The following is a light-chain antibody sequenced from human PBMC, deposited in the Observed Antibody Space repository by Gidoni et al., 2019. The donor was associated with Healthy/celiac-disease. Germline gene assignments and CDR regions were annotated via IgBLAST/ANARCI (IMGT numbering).Light chain of an antibody. Sequence: DIQMTHSPSSLSASVVDSVTITCRASQSISSYLNWYQQKPGKAPKLLINAAASLQSGVPSRCSGSGSGTDVTLTISSMQPEDFATYYCQQSYSTTPLTFGGGTKVEIK. CDR2: AAA. CDR3: QQSYSTTPLT. V-gene: IGKV1-39*01. CDR1: QSISSY. J-gene: IGKJ4*01.